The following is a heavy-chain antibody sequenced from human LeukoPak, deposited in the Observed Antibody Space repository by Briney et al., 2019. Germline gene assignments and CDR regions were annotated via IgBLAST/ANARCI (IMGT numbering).Heavy chain of an antibody. D-gene: IGHD1-26*01. CDR2: MNPNSGNT. CDR1: GYTFTGHY. CDR3: ARGRHRSGSYYGY. Sequence: ASVKVSCKASGYTFTGHYMHWVRQATGQGLEWMGWMNPNSGNTGYAQKFQGRVTITRNTSISTAYMELSSLRSEDTAVYYCARGRHRSGSYYGYWGQGTLVTVSS. V-gene: IGHV1-8*03. J-gene: IGHJ4*02.